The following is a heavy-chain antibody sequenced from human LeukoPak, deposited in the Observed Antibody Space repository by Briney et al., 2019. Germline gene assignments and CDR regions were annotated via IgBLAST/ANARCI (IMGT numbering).Heavy chain of an antibody. V-gene: IGHV1-18*01. Sequence: ASVKVSCKASGYTFTSYGISWVRQAPGLGLEWMGWISAYNGNTNYAQKLQGRVTMTTDTSTSTAYMGLRSLRSDDTAVYYCARGSSGWYYYYYYYMDVWGKGTTVTVSS. CDR3: ARGSSGWYYYYYYYMDV. D-gene: IGHD6-19*01. CDR1: GYTFTSYG. J-gene: IGHJ6*03. CDR2: ISAYNGNT.